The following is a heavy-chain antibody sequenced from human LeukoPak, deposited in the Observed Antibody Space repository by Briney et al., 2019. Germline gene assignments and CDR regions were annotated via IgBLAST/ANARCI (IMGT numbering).Heavy chain of an antibody. Sequence: GGSLRLSCAASGFTFGSYGMSWVRLAPGKGLEWVSAISASGGSTYYADSVKGRFTISRDNSKNTLYLQMNSLRAEDTAVYYCAKRGVNVDTAMVKYYYYMDVWGKGTTVAISS. V-gene: IGHV3-23*01. CDR3: AKRGVNVDTAMVKYYYYMDV. D-gene: IGHD5-18*01. CDR1: GFTFGSYG. J-gene: IGHJ6*03. CDR2: ISASGGST.